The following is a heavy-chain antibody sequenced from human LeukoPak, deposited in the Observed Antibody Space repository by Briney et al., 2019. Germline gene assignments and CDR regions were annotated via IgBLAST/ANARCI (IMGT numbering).Heavy chain of an antibody. J-gene: IGHJ4*02. CDR2: ISSSSNEI. Sequence: GGSLRLSCAASGFSFSSHSLNWVRQGPGEGLEWVSSISSSSNEIYYAVSVKGRFTISRDNAKNSLFLQMDSLRAEDTAVYYCARDSRTTGTTSGYFDYWGQGTLVTVSS. CDR1: GFSFSSHS. D-gene: IGHD1-1*01. CDR3: ARDSRTTGTTSGYFDY. V-gene: IGHV3-21*01.